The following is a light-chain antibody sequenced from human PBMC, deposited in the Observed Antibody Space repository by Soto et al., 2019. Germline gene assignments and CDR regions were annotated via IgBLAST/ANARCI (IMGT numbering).Light chain of an antibody. V-gene: IGKV1-6*01. Sequence: AIQVTQFPSSLSASVGDRVTITCRASQDIRSDLGWYQQRPGKAPNLLIYATSSLQSGVPSRFSGSGSGTDFTLTISSLQPEDFATYYCLQDYNYPLTFGGGTKVDIK. CDR1: QDIRSD. CDR3: LQDYNYPLT. J-gene: IGKJ4*01. CDR2: ATS.